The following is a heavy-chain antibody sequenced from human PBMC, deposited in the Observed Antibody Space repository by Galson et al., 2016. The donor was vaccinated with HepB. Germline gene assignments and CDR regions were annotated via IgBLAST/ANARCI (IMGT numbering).Heavy chain of an antibody. CDR1: GYTLSEFS. Sequence: SVKVSCKVSGYTLSEFSTHWVRQAPGKGLEWMGSFDPEDGETIYAQKFQGRVTMTEDTSTYTAYMELSSLRSEDTAVYYCATGEWGSSWEYWGQGTLVTVSS. V-gene: IGHV1-24*01. D-gene: IGHD6-13*01. CDR2: FDPEDGET. CDR3: ATGEWGSSWEY. J-gene: IGHJ4*02.